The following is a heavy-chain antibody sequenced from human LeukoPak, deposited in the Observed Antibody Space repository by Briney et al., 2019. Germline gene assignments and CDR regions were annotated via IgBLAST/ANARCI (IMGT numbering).Heavy chain of an antibody. J-gene: IGHJ4*02. Sequence: PSETLSLTCTVSGGSISSGSYYWSWIRQPAGKGLEWIGRIYTSGSTNYNPSLKSRVTISVDTSKNQFSLKLSSVTAADTAVYYCARAQIAARRYVDYWGQGTLVTLSS. V-gene: IGHV4-61*02. CDR2: IYTSGST. D-gene: IGHD6-6*01. CDR3: ARAQIAARRYVDY. CDR1: GGSISSGSYY.